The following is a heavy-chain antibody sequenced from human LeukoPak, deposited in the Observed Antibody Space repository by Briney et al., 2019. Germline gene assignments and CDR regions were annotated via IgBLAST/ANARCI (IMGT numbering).Heavy chain of an antibody. CDR1: GGTFSSYA. J-gene: IGHJ6*03. CDR3: ARARYETRIWPKSRYDYYHYMDV. V-gene: IGHV1-69*01. CDR2: IIPRFGTT. Sequence: ASVKVSCRASGGTFSSYAISWVRQAPGQGLEWMGGIIPRFGTTNYAQTFQGRVTITADESTSTAYMELSSLRSEDMAVYYCARARYETRIWPKSRYDYYHYMDVWGKGTTVTVSS. D-gene: IGHD3-3*01.